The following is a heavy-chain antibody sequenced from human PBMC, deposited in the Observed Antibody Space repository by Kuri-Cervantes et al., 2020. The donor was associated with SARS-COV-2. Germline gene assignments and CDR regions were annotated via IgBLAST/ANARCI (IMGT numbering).Heavy chain of an antibody. J-gene: IGHJ4*02. CDR3: ARDLSSGLWAFGY. CDR2: TYYRSKWYH. CDR1: GDSVSSNSAG. D-gene: IGHD5-18*01. Sequence: SCAISGDSVSSNSAGWNWIRQSPSRGLEWLGRTYYRSKWYHDYAVSVKSRIIINPDTSKNQFSLQLSPVTPEDTAVYYCARDLSSGLWAFGYWGQGTLVTVSS. V-gene: IGHV6-1*01.